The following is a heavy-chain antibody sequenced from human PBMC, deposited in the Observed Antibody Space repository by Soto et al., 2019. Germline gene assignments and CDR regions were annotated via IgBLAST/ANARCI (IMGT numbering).Heavy chain of an antibody. J-gene: IGHJ3*01. CDR1: GFTFDSYA. CDR2: ISGSADGT. Sequence: VKLLESGGGLAQPGGSLRLSCVGSGFTFDSYAISWVRQAPGERLQWIAAISGSADGTDYAHSVRGRFTISRDNAKKTVHLQMDSLRVEDTAVYLCAKDTVGGYSFWSGYYSDGLDVWGQGTLVTVS. D-gene: IGHD3-3*01. V-gene: IGHV3-23*01. CDR3: AKDTVGGYSFWSGYYSDGLDV.